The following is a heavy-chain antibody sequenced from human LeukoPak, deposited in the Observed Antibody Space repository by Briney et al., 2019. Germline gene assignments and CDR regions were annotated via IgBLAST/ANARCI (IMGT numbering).Heavy chain of an antibody. CDR2: ISGSGGST. D-gene: IGHD4-17*01. CDR1: GFTFSSYA. J-gene: IGHJ4*02. V-gene: IGHV3-23*01. CDR3: AKDFLRLLATVTTLFDY. Sequence: GGSLRLSCAASGFTFSSYAMSWVRQAPGKWLEWVSAISGSGGSTYYADSVKGRFTISRDNSKNTLYLQMNSLRAEDTAVYYCAKDFLRLLATVTTLFDYWGQGTLVTVSS.